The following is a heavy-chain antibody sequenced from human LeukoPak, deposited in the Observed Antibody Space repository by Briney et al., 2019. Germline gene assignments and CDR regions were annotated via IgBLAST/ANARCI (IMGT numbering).Heavy chain of an antibody. CDR1: GGSFSDYY. CDR2: INHSGSP. Sequence: SETLSLTCAVYGGSFSDYYWAWVRQPPGKGLEWIGEINHSGSPNNNPSLKSRVSISFDTSKNQFSLKLTSVTAADTAVYYCGSRRTAMFGVIKGPIDYWGQGTLVTVSS. V-gene: IGHV4-34*01. D-gene: IGHD3-3*01. CDR3: GSRRTAMFGVIKGPIDY. J-gene: IGHJ4*02.